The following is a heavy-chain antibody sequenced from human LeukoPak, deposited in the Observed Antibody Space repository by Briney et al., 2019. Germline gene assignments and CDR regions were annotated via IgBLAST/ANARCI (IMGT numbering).Heavy chain of an antibody. CDR3: AKNWGAMIYYAFDI. D-gene: IGHD3/OR15-3a*01. J-gene: IGHJ3*02. Sequence: GGSQRLSCAASGFTFSSYAISWVRQAPGKGLEWVSAISGSGGYTYYADSVKGRFTISRDNSKNTLYLQMNSLRAEDTAVYYCAKNWGAMIYYAFDIWGQGTTVTVSS. V-gene: IGHV3-23*01. CDR1: GFTFSSYA. CDR2: ISGSGGYT.